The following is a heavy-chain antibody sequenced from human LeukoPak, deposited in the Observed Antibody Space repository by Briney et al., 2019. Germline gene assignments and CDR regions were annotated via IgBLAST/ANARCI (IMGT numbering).Heavy chain of an antibody. Sequence: ASVKVSCKASGYTFTGYYVHWMRQAPGQGLEWMGWINPNSGGTHSAQKFQGRVTMTRDTSISTAYMEVRRLTSDDTAVYYCARELSSGPAFDYLGQGTLVTVSS. CDR1: GYTFTGYY. CDR2: INPNSGGT. D-gene: IGHD3-22*01. V-gene: IGHV1-2*02. CDR3: ARELSSGPAFDY. J-gene: IGHJ4*02.